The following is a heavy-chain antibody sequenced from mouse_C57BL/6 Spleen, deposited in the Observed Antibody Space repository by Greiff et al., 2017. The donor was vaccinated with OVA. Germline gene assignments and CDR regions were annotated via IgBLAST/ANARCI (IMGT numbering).Heavy chain of an antibody. V-gene: IGHV1-15*01. Sequence: QVQLKESGAELVRPGASVTLSCKASGYTFTDYEMHWVKQTPVHGLEWIGAIDPETGGTAYNQKFKGKAILTADKSSSTAYLELRSLTSKDSAVYYCTRDDVYDDGYYFDYWGQGTTLTVSS. D-gene: IGHD2-2*01. CDR3: TRDDVYDDGYYFDY. CDR1: GYTFTDYE. CDR2: IDPETGGT. J-gene: IGHJ2*01.